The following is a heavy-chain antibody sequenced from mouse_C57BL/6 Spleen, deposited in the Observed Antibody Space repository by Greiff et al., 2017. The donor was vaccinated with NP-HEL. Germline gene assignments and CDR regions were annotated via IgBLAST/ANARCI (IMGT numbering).Heavy chain of an antibody. CDR3: ARPSTVVAWYFDY. V-gene: IGHV1-59*01. D-gene: IGHD1-1*01. CDR1: GYTFTSYW. CDR2: IDPSDSYT. J-gene: IGHJ2*01. Sequence: VKLQQPGAELVRPGTSVKLSCKASGYTFTSYWMHWVKQRPGQGLEWIGVIDPSDSYTNYNQKFKGKATLTVDTSSSTAYMQLSSLTSEDSAVYYCARPSTVVAWYFDYWGQGTTLTVSS.